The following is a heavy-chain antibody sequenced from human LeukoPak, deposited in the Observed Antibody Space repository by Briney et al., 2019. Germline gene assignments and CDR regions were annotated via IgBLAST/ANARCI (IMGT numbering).Heavy chain of an antibody. J-gene: IGHJ4*02. V-gene: IGHV1-69*04. Sequence: GSSVKVSCKASGGTFSSYAISWVRQAPGQGLEWMGGIIHILGIANYAQKFQGRVTITADKSTSTAYMELSSLRSEDTAVYYCARARYGGNSGAFDYWGQGTLVTVSS. CDR1: GGTFSSYA. CDR3: ARARYGGNSGAFDY. CDR2: IIHILGIA. D-gene: IGHD4-23*01.